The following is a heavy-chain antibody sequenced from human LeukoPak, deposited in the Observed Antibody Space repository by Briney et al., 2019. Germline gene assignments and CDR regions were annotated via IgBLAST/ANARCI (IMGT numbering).Heavy chain of an antibody. Sequence: GGSLRLSCAGSGFIFSRYAVSWVRQAPGKGLEWVSAISKNGVDTYYADSVKGRFTISRDSSKNTVYLQMNSLRAEDTAVYYCARDREPLRYFDTWGQGTLATVSS. CDR3: ARDREPLRYFDT. CDR1: GFIFSRYA. D-gene: IGHD3-9*01. V-gene: IGHV3-23*01. CDR2: ISKNGVDT. J-gene: IGHJ4*02.